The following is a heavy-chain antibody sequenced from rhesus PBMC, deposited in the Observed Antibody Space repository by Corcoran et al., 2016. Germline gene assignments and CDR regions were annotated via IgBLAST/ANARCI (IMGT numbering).Heavy chain of an antibody. CDR3: ARGGTTVATIDWYFHL. Sequence: QVQLQESGPGLVKPSETLSLTCAVSGDSISSTYWSWIRQAHAQGLEWIGYIYGSGSTYYNPSRKSRLTLSVDTSKNQLSLKLNSVTAADTAVYYCARGGTTVATIDWYFHLWGPGTPITVSS. CDR1: GDSISSTY. D-gene: IGHD4-29*01. CDR2: IYGSGST. V-gene: IGHV4S11*01. J-gene: IGHJ2*01.